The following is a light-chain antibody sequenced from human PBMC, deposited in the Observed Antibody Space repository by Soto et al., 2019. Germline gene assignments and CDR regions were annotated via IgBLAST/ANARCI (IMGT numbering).Light chain of an antibody. CDR2: GAS. V-gene: IGKV3-20*01. CDR3: QQYMSSVT. J-gene: IGKJ1*01. CDR1: QSVDTTF. Sequence: EIVLTQSPGSLSLSPGQRATLSCRASQSVDTTFFAWYQKKPGQAPRLLIYGASKRATGLPDRFSGSGSGTDFTLIRSRLGPEDFAEYSCQQYMSSVTFGQGTKVEIK.